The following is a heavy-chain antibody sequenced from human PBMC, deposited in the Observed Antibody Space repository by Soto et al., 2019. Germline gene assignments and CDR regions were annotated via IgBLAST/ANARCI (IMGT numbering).Heavy chain of an antibody. CDR2: IVTYNGNT. V-gene: IGHV1-18*01. Sequence: ASVKVSCKAAGYTFTNYGISWVRQAPGQGLEWMGWIVTYNGNTQSTQKLQGRVTMTTDTSTSTAYMELRSLRSDDTAVYYCARDLGAQIVVYWGQGTLVTVSS. CDR3: ARDLGAQIVVY. CDR1: GYTFTNYG. J-gene: IGHJ4*02. D-gene: IGHD1-26*01.